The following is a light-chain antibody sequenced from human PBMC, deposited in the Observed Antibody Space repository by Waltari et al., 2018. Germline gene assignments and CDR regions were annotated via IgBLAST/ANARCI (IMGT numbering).Light chain of an antibody. Sequence: SYELTQPPSVSVSPGQTASITCSGHKMGDKFACWYQQQPGQSPVLVIYQSTKRPSGIPERFSGSNSGNTATLTISGTQAMDEADYYCQAWDTITGGVFGGGTKLTVL. J-gene: IGLJ2*01. CDR1: KMGDKF. V-gene: IGLV3-1*01. CDR3: QAWDTITGGV. CDR2: QST.